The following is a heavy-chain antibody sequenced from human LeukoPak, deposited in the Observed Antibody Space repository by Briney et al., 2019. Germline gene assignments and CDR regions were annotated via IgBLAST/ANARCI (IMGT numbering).Heavy chain of an antibody. CDR3: ATYRQVLLPFES. V-gene: IGHV3-53*01. CDR1: GFTVSSNS. D-gene: IGHD2-8*02. CDR2: IYSGGST. Sequence: GGPLRLSCTVSGFTVSSNSMSWVRQAPGKGLEWVSFIYSGGSTQYSDSVKGRFTISRDNSKNTLYLQMNSLRAEDTAIYYCATYRQVLLPFESWGQGTLVTVSS. J-gene: IGHJ4*02.